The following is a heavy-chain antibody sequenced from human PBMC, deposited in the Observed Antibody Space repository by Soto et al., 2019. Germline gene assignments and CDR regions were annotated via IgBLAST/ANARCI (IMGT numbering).Heavy chain of an antibody. CDR2: ISAYNGNT. CDR1: GYTFTSYG. CDR3: ARRYRDYHDTDLFDY. J-gene: IGHJ4*02. V-gene: IGHV1-18*01. Sequence: QVQLVQSGAEVKKPGASVKVSCKASGYTFTSYGISWVRQAPGQGLEWMGWISAYNGNTNYAQKLQGRVTMTTDTSTSTAYMEPRSLRSDDTAVYYCARRYRDYHDTDLFDYWGQGTLVTVSS. D-gene: IGHD1-26*01.